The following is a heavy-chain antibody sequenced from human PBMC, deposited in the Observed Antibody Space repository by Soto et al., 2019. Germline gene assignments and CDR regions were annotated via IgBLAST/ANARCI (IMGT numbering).Heavy chain of an antibody. CDR2: IIPIFGTA. Sequence: SVKVSCKASGGTFSSYAISWVRQAPGQGLEWMGGIIPIFGTANYAQKFQGRVTITADESTSTAYMELGSLRSEDTAVYYCATSPDYSYGPGSFDYWGQGTLVTVSS. CDR3: ATSPDYSYGPGSFDY. D-gene: IGHD5-18*01. J-gene: IGHJ4*02. V-gene: IGHV1-69*13. CDR1: GGTFSSYA.